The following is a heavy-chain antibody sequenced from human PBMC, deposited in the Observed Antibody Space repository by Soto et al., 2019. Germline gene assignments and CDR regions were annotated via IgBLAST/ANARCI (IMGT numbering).Heavy chain of an antibody. CDR2: IIPIFGTG. CDR1: GGTFSSYA. V-gene: IGHV1-69*06. J-gene: IGHJ4*02. Sequence: SVKVSCKASGGTFSSYAISWVRQAPGQVLEWMGGIIPIFGTGNYAQKFQGRVTITADKSTSTAYMELSSLRSEDTAVYYCARERVNIAAAGTSFSFGYWGQGTMVTVSS. D-gene: IGHD6-13*01. CDR3: ARERVNIAAAGTSFSFGY.